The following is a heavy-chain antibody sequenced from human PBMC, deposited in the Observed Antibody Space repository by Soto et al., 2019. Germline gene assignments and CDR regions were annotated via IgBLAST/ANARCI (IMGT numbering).Heavy chain of an antibody. CDR1: GFTVSTKY. V-gene: IGHV3-66*01. CDR2: IYSGGST. J-gene: IGHJ4*02. D-gene: IGHD3-16*01. Sequence: GGSLRLSCAASGFTVSTKYMSWVRQAPGKGLEWVSVIYSGGSTFYADSVRGRFIISRDNSKNTVNLQMNSLRAEDTAVYYCARDPWAADYWGQGTLVTVS. CDR3: ARDPWAADY.